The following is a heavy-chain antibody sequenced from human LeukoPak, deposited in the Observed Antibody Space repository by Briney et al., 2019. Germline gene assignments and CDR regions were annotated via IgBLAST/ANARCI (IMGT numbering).Heavy chain of an antibody. J-gene: IGHJ4*02. Sequence: GGSLRLSCAASGFTFDDYAMHWVRQAPGKGLEWVSGISWNSGSIGYADSVKGRFTISRDNSKNTLYLQMNSLRAEDTAVYYCASTKHRITMIVVEGPFDYWGQGTLVTVSS. CDR2: ISWNSGSI. D-gene: IGHD3-22*01. CDR1: GFTFDDYA. V-gene: IGHV3-9*01. CDR3: ASTKHRITMIVVEGPFDY.